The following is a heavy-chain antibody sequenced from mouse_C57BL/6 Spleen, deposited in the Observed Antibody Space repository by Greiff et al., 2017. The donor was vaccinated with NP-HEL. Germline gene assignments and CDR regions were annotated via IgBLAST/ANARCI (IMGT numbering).Heavy chain of an antibody. V-gene: IGHV5-6*01. CDR1: GFTFSSYG. Sequence: EVMLVESGGDLVKPGGSLKLSCAASGFTFSSYGMSWVRQTPDKRLEWVATISSGGSYTYYPDSVKGRFTISRDNAKNTLYLQMSSLKSEDAAMYYCSRHEDGNHYFDYWGQGTTLTVSS. CDR3: SRHEDGNHYFDY. J-gene: IGHJ2*01. CDR2: ISSGGSYT. D-gene: IGHD2-1*01.